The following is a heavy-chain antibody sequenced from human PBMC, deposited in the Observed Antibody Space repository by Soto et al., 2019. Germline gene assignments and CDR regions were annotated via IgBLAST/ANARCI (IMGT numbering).Heavy chain of an antibody. V-gene: IGHV1-3*01. CDR3: ASLVDYGDPNYYYYGMDV. Sequence: ASVKVYCKASGYTFTSYAMHWVRKAPGQRLEWMGWINAGNGNTKYSQKFQGRVTITRDTSASTAYMELSSLRSEDTAVYYCASLVDYGDPNYYYYGMDVWGQGTTVTV. J-gene: IGHJ6*02. CDR1: GYTFTSYA. D-gene: IGHD4-17*01. CDR2: INAGNGNT.